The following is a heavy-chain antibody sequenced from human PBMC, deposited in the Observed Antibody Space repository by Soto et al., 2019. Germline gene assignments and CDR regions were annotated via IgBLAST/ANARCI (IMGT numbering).Heavy chain of an antibody. CDR1: GFSLSTRDVG. J-gene: IGHJ4*02. V-gene: IGHV2-5*02. CDR2: IYWDDSK. Sequence: QITLKESGPTLVKPTQTLTLTCTFSGFSLSTRDVGVGWIRQPPGKALEWLAVIYWDDSKHYRPSLKTRATITKDTSKTQVVLTVTNMDPVDTATYYCAQKGPHYFDYWGQGTLVTVSS. CDR3: AQKGPHYFDY.